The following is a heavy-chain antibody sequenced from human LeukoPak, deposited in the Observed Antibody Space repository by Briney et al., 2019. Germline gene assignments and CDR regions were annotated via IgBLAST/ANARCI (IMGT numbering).Heavy chain of an antibody. CDR1: GFTFSSYG. J-gene: IGHJ4*02. Sequence: GGSLRLSCAASGFTFSSYGMHWVRQAPGKGLEWVAVIWYDGSNKYYADSVKGRFTISRDNSKNTLYLQMNSLRAEDTAVYYCARGPGKWLRVKFFDYWGQGTLVTVSS. V-gene: IGHV3-33*01. CDR2: IWYDGSNK. CDR3: ARGPGKWLRVKFFDY. D-gene: IGHD5-12*01.